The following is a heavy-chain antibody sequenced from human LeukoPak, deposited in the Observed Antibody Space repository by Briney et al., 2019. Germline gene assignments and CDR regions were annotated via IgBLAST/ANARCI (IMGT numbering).Heavy chain of an antibody. J-gene: IGHJ4*02. CDR2: IYHSGST. Sequence: PSETLSLTCAVSGGSISSSNWWSWVRQPPGKGLEWIGEIYHSGSTNYNPSLKSRVTISVDKSKNQFSLKLSSVTAADTAVYYCARVVVVAATGLYYFDYWGQGTLVTVSS. CDR1: GGSISSSNW. D-gene: IGHD2-15*01. CDR3: ARVVVVAATGLYYFDY. V-gene: IGHV4-4*02.